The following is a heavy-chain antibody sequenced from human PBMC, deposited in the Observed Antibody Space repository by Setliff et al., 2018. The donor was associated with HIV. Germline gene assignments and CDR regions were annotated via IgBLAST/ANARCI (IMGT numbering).Heavy chain of an antibody. V-gene: IGHV3-15*01. CDR3: TTWQAGNDY. J-gene: IGHJ4*02. Sequence: GGSLRLSCAGSGFTFTDAWLSWVRQAPGKGLEWVARIKSKTNGGDGTADYATPVRGRFTISRDDSKSTVYLQMNSLKTEDTAVYYCTTWQAGNDYWGQGTLVTVPQ. D-gene: IGHD6-13*01. CDR1: GFTFTDAW. CDR2: IKSKTNGGDGTA.